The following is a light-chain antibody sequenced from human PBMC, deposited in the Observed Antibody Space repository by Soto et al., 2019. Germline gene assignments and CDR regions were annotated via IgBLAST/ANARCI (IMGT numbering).Light chain of an antibody. V-gene: IGLV2-8*01. J-gene: IGLJ2*01. CDR3: SSYAGNNILV. CDR2: EVS. CDR1: SSDVGAYNY. Sequence: QSALTQPPSASGSPGQSVTISCTGTSSDVGAYNYVSWYQQHPGKAPKLMIYEVSKWPSGVPDRFSGSKSGNTASLTVSGLHAEDEADYYCSSYAGNNILVFGGGTKLTVL.